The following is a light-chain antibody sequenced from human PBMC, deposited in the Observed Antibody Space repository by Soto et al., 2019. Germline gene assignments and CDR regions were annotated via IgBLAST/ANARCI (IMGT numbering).Light chain of an antibody. CDR1: QSVSSSY. J-gene: IGKJ1*01. Sequence: DIELTQSPGTLSLSPGERATLSCRASQSVSSSYLAWYQQKPGQAPRLLIYSSSTRASGISDRFSRSGARTVTITIISRLEPEVVAEYYCQQYGSSGTFGQGTKVDIK. V-gene: IGKV3-20*01. CDR3: QQYGSSGT. CDR2: SSS.